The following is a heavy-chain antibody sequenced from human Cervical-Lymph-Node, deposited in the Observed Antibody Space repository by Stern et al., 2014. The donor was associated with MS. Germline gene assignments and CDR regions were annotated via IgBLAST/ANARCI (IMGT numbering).Heavy chain of an antibody. CDR3: ARADPGDAFDI. V-gene: IGHV3-21*01. Sequence: EMQLVESGGGLVKPGGSLRLSCAASGFTFSTYNMNWVRQAPGKGLEWVSSISISSTYIYYADSVEGRFTISRDNAKNSLYLQMNSLRAEDTAVYYCARADPGDAFDIWGQGTMVTVSS. CDR1: GFTFSTYN. CDR2: ISISSTYI. J-gene: IGHJ3*02.